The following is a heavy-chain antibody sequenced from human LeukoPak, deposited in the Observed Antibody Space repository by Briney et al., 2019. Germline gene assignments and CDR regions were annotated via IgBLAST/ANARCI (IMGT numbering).Heavy chain of an antibody. CDR3: ARVAGSLAAAGTGYVDS. J-gene: IGHJ4*02. CDR2: ISYEGSIQ. V-gene: IGHV3-30*03. D-gene: IGHD6-13*01. CDR1: AFTFYNYG. Sequence: GGSLTLSCAASAFTFYNYGMHWVRQAPAKGLEWVALISYEGSIQNYADSVKGRFTISRDNSKKMLYLQMDSLRTEHTAVYYCARVAGSLAAAGTGYVDSWGQGTLVIVSS.